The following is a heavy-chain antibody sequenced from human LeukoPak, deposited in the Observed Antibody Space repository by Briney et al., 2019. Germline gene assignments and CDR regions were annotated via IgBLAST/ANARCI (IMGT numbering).Heavy chain of an antibody. D-gene: IGHD3-10*01. CDR2: IYSGGST. V-gene: IGHV3-66*02. CDR1: VFTVSSNY. CDR3: ARDLMVRGDY. Sequence: GGSLRLSCAASVFTVSSNYMSWVRQAPGKGLEWVSVIYSGGSTYYADSVKGQFTISRDNSKNTLYLQMNSLRAEGTAVYYCARDLMVRGDYLGQGTLVTVSS. J-gene: IGHJ4*02.